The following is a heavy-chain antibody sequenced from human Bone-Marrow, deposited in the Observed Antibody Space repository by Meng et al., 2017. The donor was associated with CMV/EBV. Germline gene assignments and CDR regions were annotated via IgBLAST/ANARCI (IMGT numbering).Heavy chain of an antibody. CDR1: GFTFSSYA. J-gene: IGHJ4*02. V-gene: IGHV3-23*01. Sequence: GESLKISCATSGFTFSSYAMSWVRQAPGKGLEWVSVISGSGGSTYYADSVKGRFTISRDNSKNTLYLQMNSLRAEDTAVYYCAKGSDCSSTSCTKKGSWDYWGQGTRVTGSS. D-gene: IGHD2-2*01. CDR3: AKGSDCSSTSCTKKGSWDY. CDR2: ISGSGGST.